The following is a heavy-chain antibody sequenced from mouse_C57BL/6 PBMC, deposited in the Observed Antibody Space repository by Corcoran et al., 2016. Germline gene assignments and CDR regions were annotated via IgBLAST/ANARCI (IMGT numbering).Heavy chain of an antibody. Sequence: DVQLQESGPGLVKPSQSLSLTCSVTGYSITSGYYWNWIRQFPGNKLEWMGYISYDGSNNYNPSLKNRISITRDTSKNQFFLKLNSVTTEDTATYYCARDLYGNPYYFDYWGQGTTLTVSS. V-gene: IGHV3-6*01. CDR3: ARDLYGNPYYFDY. CDR2: ISYDGSN. D-gene: IGHD2-1*01. CDR1: GYSITSGYY. J-gene: IGHJ2*01.